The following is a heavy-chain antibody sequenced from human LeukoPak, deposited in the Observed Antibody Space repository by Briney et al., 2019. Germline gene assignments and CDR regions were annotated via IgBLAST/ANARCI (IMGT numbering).Heavy chain of an antibody. Sequence: KSSETLSLTCAVYGGSFSGYYWSWIRQPTGKGLEWIGEINHSGSTNYNPSLKSRVTISVDTSKNQFSLKLSSVTAADTAVYYCARGGMVVRGVIIPFDYWGQGTLVTVSS. CDR2: INHSGST. V-gene: IGHV4-34*01. CDR3: ARGGMVVRGVIIPFDY. D-gene: IGHD3-10*01. CDR1: GGSFSGYY. J-gene: IGHJ4*02.